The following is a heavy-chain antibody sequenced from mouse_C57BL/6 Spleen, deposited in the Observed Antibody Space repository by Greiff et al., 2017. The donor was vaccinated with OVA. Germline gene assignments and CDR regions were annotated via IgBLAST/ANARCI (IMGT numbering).Heavy chain of an antibody. D-gene: IGHD1-3*01. CDR3: AREITGFAY. V-gene: IGHV1-64*01. CDR2: IHPNSGST. J-gene: IGHJ3*01. CDR1: GYTFTSYC. Sequence: QVQLQQPGAELVKPGASVKLSCTASGYTFTSYCMHWVKQRPGQGLEWIGMIHPNSGSTNYNEKFKSKATLTVDKSSSTAYMHISSMTAEDSAVYYCAREITGFAYWGQGTLVTVSA.